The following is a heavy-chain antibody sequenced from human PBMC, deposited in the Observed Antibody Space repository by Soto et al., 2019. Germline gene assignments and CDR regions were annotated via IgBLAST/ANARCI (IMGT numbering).Heavy chain of an antibody. D-gene: IGHD6-19*01. CDR3: ARDLFRSSGWYVGVHYYYGMDV. CDR1: GFTFSSYA. J-gene: IGHJ6*02. Sequence: GGSLRLSCAASGFTFSSYAMHWVRQAPGKGLEWVAVISYDGSNKYYADSVKGRFTISRDNSKNTLYLQMNSLRAEDTAVYYCARDLFRSSGWYVGVHYYYGMDVWGQGTTVTVSS. V-gene: IGHV3-30-3*01. CDR2: ISYDGSNK.